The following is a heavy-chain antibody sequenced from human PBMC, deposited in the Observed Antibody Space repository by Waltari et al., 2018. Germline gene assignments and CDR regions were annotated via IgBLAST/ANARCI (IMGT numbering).Heavy chain of an antibody. CDR2: IYHSGST. CDR3: ARVGRDGYNIDY. CDR1: GYSISSGYY. J-gene: IGHJ4*02. Sequence: QVQLQESGPGLVKPSETLSLTCTVSGYSISSGYYWGWIRQPPGQGLEWMGSIYHSGSTYYNPSLTSRVTISVDTSKNQFSLKRSSVTAADTAVYYCARVGRDGYNIDYWGQGTLVTVSS. V-gene: IGHV4-38-2*02. D-gene: IGHD5-12*01.